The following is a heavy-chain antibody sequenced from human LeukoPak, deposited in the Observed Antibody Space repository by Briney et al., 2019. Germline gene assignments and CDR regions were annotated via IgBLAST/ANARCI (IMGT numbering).Heavy chain of an antibody. Sequence: ASVKVSCKASGYTFTGYYMHWVRQAPGQGLEWMGWINPNSGGTNYAQKFQGRDTMTRDTSISTAYMELSRLRSDDTAVYYCARDLDSSGYFKPLDYWGQGTLVTVSS. CDR1: GYTFTGYY. CDR3: ARDLDSSGYFKPLDY. J-gene: IGHJ4*02. V-gene: IGHV1-2*02. CDR2: INPNSGGT. D-gene: IGHD3-22*01.